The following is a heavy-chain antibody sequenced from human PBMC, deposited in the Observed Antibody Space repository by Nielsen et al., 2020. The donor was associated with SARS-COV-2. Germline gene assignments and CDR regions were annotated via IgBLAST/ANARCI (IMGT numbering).Heavy chain of an antibody. D-gene: IGHD5-18*01. CDR3: AKVRGDTAMFVGRGNWFDP. CDR2: ISSSSSTI. J-gene: IGHJ5*02. CDR1: GFTFSSYS. Sequence: GGSLRLSCAASGFTFSSYSMNWVRQAPGKGLEWVSYISSSSSTIYYADSVKGRFTISRDNAKNSLYLQMNSLRDEDTAVYYCAKVRGDTAMFVGRGNWFDPWGQGTLVTVSS. V-gene: IGHV3-48*02.